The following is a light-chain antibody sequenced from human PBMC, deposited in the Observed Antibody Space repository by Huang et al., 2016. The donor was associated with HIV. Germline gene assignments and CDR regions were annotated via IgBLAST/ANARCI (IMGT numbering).Light chain of an antibody. CDR3: QQYHNYST. V-gene: IGKV1-5*03. Sequence: DIQMTQSPSTLSASVGDRVTITCRAREGISSWLAWYQQKPGRSPKRLIYKASTLETGVPSRFSVSGSGTEFTLTISRLQPDDFATYYCQQYHNYSTFGQGTKLEIK. CDR2: KAS. CDR1: EGISSW. J-gene: IGKJ2*01.